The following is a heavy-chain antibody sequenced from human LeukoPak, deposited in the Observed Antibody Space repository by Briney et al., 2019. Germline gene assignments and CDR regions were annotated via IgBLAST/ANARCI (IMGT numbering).Heavy chain of an antibody. CDR2: IKQDGSEK. J-gene: IGHJ4*02. V-gene: IGHV3-7*01. Sequence: GGSLRLSCAASGFTFSSYWMSSVRQAPGKGLEWVANIKQDGSEKYYVDSVKGRFTISRDNAKNSLYLQMKSLRAEDTAGYYCARDRRYGAFYSFHRSYFDYWGQGTLVTVSS. CDR1: GFTFSSYW. D-gene: IGHD4/OR15-4a*01. CDR3: ARDRRYGAFYSFHRSYFDY.